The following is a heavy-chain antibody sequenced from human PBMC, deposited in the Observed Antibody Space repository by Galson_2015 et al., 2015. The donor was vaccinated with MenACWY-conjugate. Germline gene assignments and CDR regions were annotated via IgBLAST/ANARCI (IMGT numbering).Heavy chain of an antibody. CDR3: ARMFYDSSGYYYPDSEYFQH. J-gene: IGHJ1*01. CDR2: IDWDDDK. CDR1: GFSLSTRGMC. V-gene: IGHV2-70*11. Sequence: PALVKPTQTLTLTCTFSGFSLSTRGMCVSWIRQPPGKALEWLARIDWDDDKYYSTSLKTRLTISKDTSKNQVVLTMTNMDPVDTATYYCARMFYDSSGYYYPDSEYFQHWGQGTLVTVSS. D-gene: IGHD3-22*01.